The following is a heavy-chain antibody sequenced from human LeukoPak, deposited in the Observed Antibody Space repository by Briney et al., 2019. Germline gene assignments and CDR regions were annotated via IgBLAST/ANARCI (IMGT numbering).Heavy chain of an antibody. CDR1: GGSISTFY. CDR2: IYTSGST. Sequence: PSKTLSLTCTVSGGSISTFYWNWIRQPAGKGLEWIGRIYTSGSTNYNPSLKSRVTMSVDTSKNQFSLKLSSVTAADTAVYYCARAGVVVVPAAKGGYYYYYMDVWGKGTTVTVSS. CDR3: ARAGVVVVPAAKGGYYYYYMDV. D-gene: IGHD2-2*01. V-gene: IGHV4-4*07. J-gene: IGHJ6*03.